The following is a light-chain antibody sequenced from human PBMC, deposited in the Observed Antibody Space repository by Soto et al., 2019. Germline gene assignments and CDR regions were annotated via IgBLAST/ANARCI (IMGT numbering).Light chain of an antibody. CDR3: QQSFSAPLT. Sequence: DIQMTQSPSSLSASVGDRVSITCRASQSISNSLNWYQQRPGKAPRLLIYAASNLHSGVPSRFSGSGSGSDFTLSIGSLQREDFATYYCQQSFSAPLTFGIGTKVDIK. J-gene: IGKJ3*01. CDR1: QSISNS. CDR2: AAS. V-gene: IGKV1-39*01.